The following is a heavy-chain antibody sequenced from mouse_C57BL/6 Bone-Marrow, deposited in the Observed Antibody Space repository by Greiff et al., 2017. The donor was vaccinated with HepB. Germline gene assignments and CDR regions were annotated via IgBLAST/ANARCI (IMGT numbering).Heavy chain of an antibody. D-gene: IGHD3-3*01. CDR1: GYTCPSYW. V-gene: IGHV1-74*01. J-gene: IGHJ3*01. CDR3: ASRARKASRFAH. CDR2: IHPSDSDT. Sequence: VQLQQPGAELGKPGASVKVCCKASGYTCPSYWMHWVKQRPGQGLEWIGRIHPSDSDTNYNQKFKGKATLTVDKSSSTAYMQLSSLTSEDSAVYYCASRARKASRFAHCAQGTLAIVS.